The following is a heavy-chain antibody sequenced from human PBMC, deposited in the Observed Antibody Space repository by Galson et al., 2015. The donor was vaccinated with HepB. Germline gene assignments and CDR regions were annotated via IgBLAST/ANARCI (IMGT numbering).Heavy chain of an antibody. CDR3: ARVYGSGSYGYGMDV. J-gene: IGHJ6*02. V-gene: IGHV3-21*01. CDR2: ISSSSLYV. Sequence: SLSLCCASSGFTLSTYSMNWVRQAPGKGLVWVSSISSSSLYVYYADSVRGRFTVSRDNAKNSHYLQMNSLSAEDTAVYYCARVYGSGSYGYGMDVWGQGTTVTVS. D-gene: IGHD3-10*01. CDR1: GFTLSTYS.